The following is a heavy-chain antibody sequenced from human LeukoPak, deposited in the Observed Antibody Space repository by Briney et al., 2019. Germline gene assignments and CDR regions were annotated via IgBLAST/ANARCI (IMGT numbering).Heavy chain of an antibody. D-gene: IGHD2-15*01. CDR2: IHYSGST. CDR3: ARVRCSGGSCPYYYYYYYMDV. V-gene: IGHV4-39*07. CDR1: GGSISSSSYY. J-gene: IGHJ6*03. Sequence: PSETLSLTCTVSGGSISSSSYYWAWIRQPPGKGLEWIGSIHYSGSTYYNPSLQSRVTISIDTSKNQFSLKLRFVTAADTAVYYCARVRCSGGSCPYYYYYYYMDVWGKGTTVAVSS.